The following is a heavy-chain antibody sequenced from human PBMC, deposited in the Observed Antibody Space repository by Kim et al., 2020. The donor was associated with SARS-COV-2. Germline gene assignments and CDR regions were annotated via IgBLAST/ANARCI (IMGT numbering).Heavy chain of an antibody. V-gene: IGHV1-46*01. CDR3: ARGGSSGVDY. Sequence: SNRYEQKCPGRVTMPRDTSTSPVYMELSSLRSEDTAVYYCARGGSSGVDYWGQGTLVTVSS. D-gene: IGHD1-26*01. J-gene: IGHJ4*02. CDR2: SN.